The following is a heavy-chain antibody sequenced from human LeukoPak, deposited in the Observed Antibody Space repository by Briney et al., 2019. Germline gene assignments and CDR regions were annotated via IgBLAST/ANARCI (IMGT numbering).Heavy chain of an antibody. J-gene: IGHJ3*02. CDR2: ISSSGSTI. CDR3: ARENEVWQDAFDI. D-gene: IGHD6-6*01. V-gene: IGHV3-11*01. CDR1: GFTFSSYW. Sequence: GGSLRLSCAASGFTFSSYWMSWIRQAPGKGLEWVSYISSSGSTIYYADSAKGRFTISRDNAKNSLYLQMNSLRAEDTAVYYCARENEVWQDAFDIWGQGTMVTVSS.